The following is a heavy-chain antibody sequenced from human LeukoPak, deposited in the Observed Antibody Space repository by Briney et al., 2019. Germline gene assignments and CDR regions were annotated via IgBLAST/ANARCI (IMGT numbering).Heavy chain of an antibody. Sequence: PGGSLRLSCAASGFTVSSNYMSWVRQAPGKGLEWVSVIYSGGSTYYADSVKGRFTISSDNSKNTLYLQMNSLRAEDTAVYYCSGIYGAAGSSNNYYYGMDVWGQGTTVTVSS. CDR1: GFTVSSNY. CDR3: SGIYGAAGSSNNYYYGMDV. CDR2: IYSGGST. J-gene: IGHJ6*02. D-gene: IGHD4/OR15-4a*01. V-gene: IGHV3-53*01.